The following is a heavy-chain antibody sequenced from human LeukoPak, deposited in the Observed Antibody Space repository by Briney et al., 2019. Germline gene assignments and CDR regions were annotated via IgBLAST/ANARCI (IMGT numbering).Heavy chain of an antibody. D-gene: IGHD2-2*01. CDR2: NISNFGTR. V-gene: IGHV1-69*13. J-gene: IGHJ6*02. CDR3: AKDPRADCSSTSCYVDYYDGMDV. Sequence: ASVKVSCKHSAGFFSRYSINWVGQAPGQGLEWIGENISNFGTRNYAQKFQGRVTITADESTSTAYMELSSLRSEDTAVYYCAKDPRADCSSTSCYVDYYDGMDVWGQGTTVTVSS. CDR1: AGFFSRYS.